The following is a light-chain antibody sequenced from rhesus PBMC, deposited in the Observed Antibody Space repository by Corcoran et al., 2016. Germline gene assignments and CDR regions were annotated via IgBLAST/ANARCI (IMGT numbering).Light chain of an antibody. V-gene: IGKV1-69*01. Sequence: DIQMTQSPSSLSASVGDRVTITCRASQGINNWLAWSQQNPGKAPKLLIYRSSNLETGVPSRFSGSESGTDFTLTIRSLQPEDIATYYCQHHDNSPFTFGPGTKLDIK. CDR3: QHHDNSPFT. J-gene: IGKJ3*01. CDR2: RSS. CDR1: QGINNW.